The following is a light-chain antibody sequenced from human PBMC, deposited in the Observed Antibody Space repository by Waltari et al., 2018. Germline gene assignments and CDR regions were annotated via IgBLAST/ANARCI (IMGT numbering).Light chain of an antibody. CDR3: MQALQTPLT. J-gene: IGKJ3*01. CDR1: QSLLYSNGYNY. CDR2: LGS. Sequence: DIVMTQSPLSLPVTPGESASISCRSSQSLLYSNGYNYLDWYLQKPGQSPQLLIYLGSNRGYGVPDRFSGSGSGTDFTLRISRVEADDVGVYYCMQALQTPLTFGPGTKVDIK. V-gene: IGKV2-28*01.